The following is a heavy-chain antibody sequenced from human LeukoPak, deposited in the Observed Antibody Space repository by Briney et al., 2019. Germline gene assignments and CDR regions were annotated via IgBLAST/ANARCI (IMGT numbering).Heavy chain of an antibody. D-gene: IGHD6-13*01. V-gene: IGHV3-66*01. CDR3: ARGSYSSSRYGGAFDI. CDR1: GFTVSSNY. J-gene: IGHJ3*02. Sequence: GRSLRLSCAASGFTVSSNYMNWVRQAPGKGLEWVSVIYSGGSTYYADSVKGRFTISRDNSKNTLYLQMNSLRAEDTAVYYCARGSYSSSRYGGAFDIWGQGTMVTVSS. CDR2: IYSGGST.